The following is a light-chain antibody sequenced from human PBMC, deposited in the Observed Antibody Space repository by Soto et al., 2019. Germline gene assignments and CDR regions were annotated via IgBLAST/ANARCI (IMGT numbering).Light chain of an antibody. Sequence: QSVLTQPPSASGSPGQRVTISCSGSSSNIGSNYLYWYHQLPATTPQHLMYRNNHRPSGVPYRFSGSKSCASASLAISGLRSADEAADYCAAWDASLSGSVFGGGTKLTVL. CDR1: SSNIGSNY. J-gene: IGLJ2*01. CDR2: RNN. V-gene: IGLV1-47*01. CDR3: AAWDASLSGSV.